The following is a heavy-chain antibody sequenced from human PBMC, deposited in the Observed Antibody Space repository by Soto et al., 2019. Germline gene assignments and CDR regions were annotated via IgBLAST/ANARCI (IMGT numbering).Heavy chain of an antibody. CDR2: IWFDGSDK. CDR3: ARLYCSTSSCYSVGAFDI. J-gene: IGHJ3*02. CDR1: GFTFSSYG. D-gene: IGHD2-2*01. V-gene: IGHV3-33*01. Sequence: GGSLRLSCAASGFTFSSYGMHWVRQAPGKGLEWVALIWFDGSDKYYTESVKGRFTISRDNSKSTLYLQMNSLRAEDTAVYYCARLYCSTSSCYSVGAFDIRGQGTMVTVSS.